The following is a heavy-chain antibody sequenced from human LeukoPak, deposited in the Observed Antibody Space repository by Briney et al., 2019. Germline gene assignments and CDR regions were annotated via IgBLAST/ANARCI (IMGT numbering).Heavy chain of an antibody. V-gene: IGHV3-23*01. CDR3: AKEFRGDSIAAPFFDY. CDR2: ISGSGGST. J-gene: IGHJ4*02. D-gene: IGHD6-6*01. CDR1: GFTFTSHA. Sequence: SGGSLRLSCAASGFTFTSHAMSWVRQAPGKGLEWVSAISGSGGSTYYADSVKGRFTISRDNSKNTLYLQMNSLRAEDTAVYYCAKEFRGDSIAAPFFDYWGQGTLVTVSS.